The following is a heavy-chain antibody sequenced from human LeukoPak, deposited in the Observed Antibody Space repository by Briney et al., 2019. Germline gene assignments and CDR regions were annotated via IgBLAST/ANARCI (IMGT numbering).Heavy chain of an antibody. J-gene: IGHJ3*02. CDR1: GYTFSNYY. Sequence: ASVKVSCKASGYTFSNYYIYWVRQAPGQGLEWMGIINPSNDNTNYAQKFQGRVTMTRDMSTSTDYMEMSSLRSEDTALYYCAREQYDRVGGDWDGFDISGEGTMVTVSS. CDR2: INPSNDNT. D-gene: IGHD3-22*01. V-gene: IGHV1-46*01. CDR3: AREQYDRVGGDWDGFDI.